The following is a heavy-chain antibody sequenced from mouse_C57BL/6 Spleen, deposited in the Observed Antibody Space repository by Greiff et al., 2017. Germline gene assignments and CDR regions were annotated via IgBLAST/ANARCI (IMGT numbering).Heavy chain of an antibody. J-gene: IGHJ1*03. V-gene: IGHV7-3*01. CDR1: GFTFTDYY. CDR3: ARSPYDYDWYFDV. CDR2: IRNKANCYTT. Sequence: ELHLVESGGGLVQPGGSLSLSCAASGFTFTDYYMSLVRQPPGKALEWLGFIRNKANCYTTEYSASVKGRFTISRDNSQSILYLQMNALRAEDSATYYCARSPYDYDWYFDVWGTGTTVTVSS. D-gene: IGHD2-4*01.